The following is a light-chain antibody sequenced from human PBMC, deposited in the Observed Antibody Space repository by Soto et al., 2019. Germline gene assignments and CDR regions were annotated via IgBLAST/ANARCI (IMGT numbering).Light chain of an antibody. CDR2: GAS. V-gene: IGKV3-20*01. CDR3: QQYGSSHT. CDR1: QSVSSSY. Sequence: EIVLTQSPGTLSLSPGERATLSCRASQSVSSSYLAWYQQKPGQAPRLLIYGASSRATGIPDRFSGSGSGTDFTLTISRLEPEDFAVYYCQQYGSSHTFGKGTKLEIK. J-gene: IGKJ2*01.